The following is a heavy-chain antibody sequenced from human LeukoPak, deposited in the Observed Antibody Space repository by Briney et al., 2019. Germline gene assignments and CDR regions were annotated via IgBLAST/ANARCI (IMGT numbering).Heavy chain of an antibody. CDR3: ASLNGAIVGATYYFDY. CDR1: GYTFTGYY. J-gene: IGHJ4*02. Sequence: ASVTVSCKASGYTFTGYYMHWVRQAPGQGLEWVGWINPNSGGTNYAQKFQGRVTMTRDTSINTAYMELSRLRSDDTAVYYCASLNGAIVGATYYFDYWGQGTLVTVSS. D-gene: IGHD1-26*01. CDR2: INPNSGGT. V-gene: IGHV1-2*02.